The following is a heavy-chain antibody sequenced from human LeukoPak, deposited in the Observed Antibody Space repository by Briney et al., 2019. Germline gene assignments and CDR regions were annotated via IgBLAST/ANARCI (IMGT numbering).Heavy chain of an antibody. D-gene: IGHD3-22*01. J-gene: IGHJ4*02. CDR2: IWYDGSNK. V-gene: IGHV3-33*01. CDR3: ARDYYYYDSSGYFHY. CDR1: GFTFSSYG. Sequence: GGSLRLSCAASGFTFSSYGMHWVCQAPGKGLEWVAVIWYDGSNKYYADSVKGRFTISRDNSKNTLYLQMNSLRAEDTAVYYCARDYYYYDSSGYFHYWGQGTLVTVSS.